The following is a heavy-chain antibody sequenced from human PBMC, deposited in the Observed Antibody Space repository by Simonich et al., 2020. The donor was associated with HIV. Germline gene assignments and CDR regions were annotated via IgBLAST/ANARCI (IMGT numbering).Heavy chain of an antibody. J-gene: IGHJ4*02. CDR2: ISADKGNT. V-gene: IGHV1-18*01. CDR1: GYTFTTYF. Sequence: QVQLVQSGAEVKKPGASVKVSCKASGYTFTTYFITWVRRAPGQGLEWMGRISADKGNTNYVQKLQGRVTMTTDTSTSTAYMELRSLRSDDTAVYYCARDDRYGDYVDYWGQGTLVTVSS. D-gene: IGHD3-16*02. CDR3: ARDDRYGDYVDY.